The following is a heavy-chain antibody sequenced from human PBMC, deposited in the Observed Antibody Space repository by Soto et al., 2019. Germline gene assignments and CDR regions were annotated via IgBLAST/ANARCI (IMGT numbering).Heavy chain of an antibody. V-gene: IGHV3-48*01. J-gene: IGHJ4*02. CDR2: ISSSSSTI. Sequence: CMRHCYAAAEVTCRNYSMNWVRQAPGKGLEWVSYISSSSSTIYYADSVKGRFTISRDNAKNSLYLQMNSLRAEDTAVYYCARDRRTAPYYDFWGGPHTTGDYWGQGTLVTVSS. D-gene: IGHD3-3*01. CDR1: EVTCRNYS. CDR3: ARDRRTAPYYDFWGGPHTTGDY.